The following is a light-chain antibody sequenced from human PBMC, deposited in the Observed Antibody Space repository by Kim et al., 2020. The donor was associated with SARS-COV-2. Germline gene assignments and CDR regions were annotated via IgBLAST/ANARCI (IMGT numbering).Light chain of an antibody. CDR2: DTK. Sequence: TVTRTCGSSAGPVTNGHYPHWFHQKPGQVPRTLIGDTKNRHSWTPARFSGSLLGGKAALTLSGAQPEDEAEYYCLLSYSGVRVFGGGTQLTVL. V-gene: IGLV7-46*01. J-gene: IGLJ2*01. CDR3: LLSYSGVRV. CDR1: AGPVTNGHY.